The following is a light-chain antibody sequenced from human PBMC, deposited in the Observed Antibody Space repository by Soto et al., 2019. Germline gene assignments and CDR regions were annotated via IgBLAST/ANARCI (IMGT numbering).Light chain of an antibody. Sequence: LTRVGSAYRSPGESVTISNTGTSSDVGGYNYVSWYQQHPGKAPKLMIYEVSKRPSGVPDRFSGSKSGNTASLTVSGLQAYDEADYYCSSYAGSNNFVFGTG. CDR1: SSDVGGYNY. J-gene: IGLJ1*01. CDR2: EVS. V-gene: IGLV2-8*02. CDR3: SSYAGSNNFV.